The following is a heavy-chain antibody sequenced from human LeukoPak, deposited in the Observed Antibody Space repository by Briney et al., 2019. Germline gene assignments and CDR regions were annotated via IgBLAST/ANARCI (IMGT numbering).Heavy chain of an antibody. D-gene: IGHD6-19*01. CDR3: AKRGSSGWYVPAGIDY. CDR1: GFTFSSYA. CDR2: ISGSGGST. Sequence: GGSLRLSCAASGFTFSSYAMSWVRQAPGKGLEWVSAISGSGGSTYYADSVKGRFTISRDNSKNTLYLQMNSLRAEDTAIYYCAKRGSSGWYVPAGIDYWGQGTLVTVSS. V-gene: IGHV3-23*01. J-gene: IGHJ4*02.